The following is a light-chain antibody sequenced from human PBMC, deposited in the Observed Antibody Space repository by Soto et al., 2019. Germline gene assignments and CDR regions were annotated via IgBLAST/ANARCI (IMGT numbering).Light chain of an antibody. CDR3: QQYYNWPPYT. V-gene: IGKV3-15*01. CDR1: ETVRTN. J-gene: IGKJ2*01. CDR2: GAS. Sequence: IVTTQSPATLSVSPGERVTLSCRASETVRTNLAWFQQKPGQTPRLLIFGASTRATGIPTRFTGSVSERAFTLTIGSLQSEDLAVYYCQQYYNWPPYTFGQGTKLEIK.